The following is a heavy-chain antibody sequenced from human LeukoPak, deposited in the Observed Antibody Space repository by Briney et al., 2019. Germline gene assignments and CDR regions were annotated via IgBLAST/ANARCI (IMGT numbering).Heavy chain of an antibody. CDR1: GRDA. J-gene: IGHJ6*02. CDR3: ARALPPYYGMDV. V-gene: IGHV1-69*04. D-gene: IGHD1-26*01. CDR2: IIPILGIP. Sequence: SVKVSCKASGRDAISWVRQAPGQGLEWMGRIIPILGIPEYAQKFQGRVTITADKSTSTAYMELSSLRSEDTAVYYCARALPPYYGMDVWGQGTTVTVSS.